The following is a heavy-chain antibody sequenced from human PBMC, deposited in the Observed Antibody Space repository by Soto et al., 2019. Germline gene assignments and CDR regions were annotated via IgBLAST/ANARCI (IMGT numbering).Heavy chain of an antibody. Sequence: GGSVKVSCKASGYTFTSYAMHWVRQAPGQRLEWMGWINAGNGNTKYSQKFQGRVTITRDTSASTAYMELSSLRSEDTAVYYCARDLPLPAAIGPPYYYYYGMDVWGQGTTVTVSS. V-gene: IGHV1-3*01. CDR3: ARDLPLPAAIGPPYYYYYGMDV. CDR2: INAGNGNT. CDR1: GYTFTSYA. D-gene: IGHD2-2*01. J-gene: IGHJ6*02.